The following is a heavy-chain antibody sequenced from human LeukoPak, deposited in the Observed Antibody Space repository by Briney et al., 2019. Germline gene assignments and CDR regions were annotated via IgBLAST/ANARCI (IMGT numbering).Heavy chain of an antibody. J-gene: IGHJ6*04. CDR1: GFTFTTSA. D-gene: IGHD4-11*01. CDR2: FVVGSGNT. V-gene: IGHV1-58*01. CDR3: AAGGPADYRSIYDYGMDF. Sequence: GTSVKVSCKASGFTFTTSAVQWVRQARGQRLEWIGWFVVGSGNTNYAQKFQERVIITRDISTSTAYMELSSVRSEDTAVYYCAAGGPADYRSIYDYGMDFWGRGTTVTVSS.